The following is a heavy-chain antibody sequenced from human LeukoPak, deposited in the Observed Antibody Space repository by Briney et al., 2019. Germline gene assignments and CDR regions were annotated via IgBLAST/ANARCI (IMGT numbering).Heavy chain of an antibody. CDR3: ARLTREDGVDV. V-gene: IGHV4-59*08. CDR2: MFYNGNT. CDR1: GGSISSYY. Sequence: SETLSLTCTVSGGSISSYYWSWIRQPPGKGLEWIGYMFYNGNTNYNPSLKSRATISVDTSQNQISLRLASVTAADTGTYHCARLTREDGVDVWGQGTTVTVSS. J-gene: IGHJ6*02.